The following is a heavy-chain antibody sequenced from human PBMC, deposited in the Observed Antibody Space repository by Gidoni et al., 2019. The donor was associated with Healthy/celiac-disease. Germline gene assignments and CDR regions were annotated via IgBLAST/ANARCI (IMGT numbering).Heavy chain of an antibody. D-gene: IGHD2-21*02. CDR1: AFTFSSYA. V-gene: IGHV3-23*01. CDR2: ISGSGGST. CDR3: AKVDSDFPLAYCGGDCYAFDY. J-gene: IGHJ4*02. Sequence: EVQLLESGGGLVQPGGSLRLSCAASAFTFSSYAMSWFRQAPGKGLEWVSAISGSGGSTYYADSVKGRFTIYRDNSKNTLYLQMNSLRAEDTAVYYCAKVDSDFPLAYCGGDCYAFDYWGQGTLVTVSS.